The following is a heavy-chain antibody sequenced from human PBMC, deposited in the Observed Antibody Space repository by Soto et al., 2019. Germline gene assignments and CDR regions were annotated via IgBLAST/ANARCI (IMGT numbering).Heavy chain of an antibody. J-gene: IGHJ3*02. CDR2: ISYDGSNK. CDR3: ARDRSTMVRGVPGGAFDI. CDR1: GFTFSSYA. D-gene: IGHD3-10*01. V-gene: IGHV3-30-3*01. Sequence: QVQLVESGGGVVQPGRSLRLSCAASGFTFSSYAMHWVRQAPGKGLEWVAVISYDGSNKYYADSVKGRFTISRDNSKNTLDLERNSLRAEDTAVYYWARDRSTMVRGVPGGAFDIWGQGTMVTVSS.